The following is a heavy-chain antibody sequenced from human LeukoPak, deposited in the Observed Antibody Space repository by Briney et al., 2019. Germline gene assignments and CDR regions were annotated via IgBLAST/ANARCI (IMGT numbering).Heavy chain of an antibody. CDR2: INPSGGST. CDR3: ARVTLVPAAINSYYYYMDV. Sequence: ASVKVSCKASGSTFTSHYMHWVRQAPGQGLEWMGIINPSGGSTNYAQKFQGRATMTRDTSTSTVYMELSSLRSEDTAVYYCARVTLVPAAINSYYYYMDVWGKGTTVTVSS. CDR1: GSTFTSHY. J-gene: IGHJ6*03. D-gene: IGHD2-2*02. V-gene: IGHV1-46*01.